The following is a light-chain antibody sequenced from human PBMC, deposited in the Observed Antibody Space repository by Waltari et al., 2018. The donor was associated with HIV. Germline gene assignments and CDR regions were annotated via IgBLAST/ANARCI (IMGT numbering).Light chain of an antibody. CDR3: QQFYSSPLT. Sequence: DIVMTQSPDSLALSLGERATINCKSSQSLLYTSNNKNCLAWYQQKPGQPPKLLIYWASTREAGGPDRFSGSESETDFTLTISGLQAEDVAVYYCQQFYSSPLTFGQGTSLEIK. V-gene: IGKV4-1*01. J-gene: IGKJ2*01. CDR2: WAS. CDR1: QSLLYTSNNKNC.